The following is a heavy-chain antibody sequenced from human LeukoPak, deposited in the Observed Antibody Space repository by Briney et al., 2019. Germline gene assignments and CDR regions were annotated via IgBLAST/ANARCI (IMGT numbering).Heavy chain of an antibody. D-gene: IGHD1-26*01. Sequence: TSETLSLTCTVSGGSISSSSYYWGWIRQPPGKGLEWIGYTSYSGNTDYKPSLRSRVTMSVDTSKNQLSLKLTSATAADTAVYYCARWHSHGRYFDYWGQGALVTVSS. J-gene: IGHJ4*02. V-gene: IGHV4-61*05. CDR3: ARWHSHGRYFDY. CDR1: GGSISSSSYY. CDR2: TSYSGNT.